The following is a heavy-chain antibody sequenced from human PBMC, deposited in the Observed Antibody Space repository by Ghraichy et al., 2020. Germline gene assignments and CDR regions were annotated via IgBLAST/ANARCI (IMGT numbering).Heavy chain of an antibody. CDR3: AREEFSSGWCGVFDW. Sequence: GGSLRLSCTASGLSLMTHAIHWLRQAPGKGLEWVAGISNDGNQKHYADSARGRFTISRDNSQNTVDVQMNSLRDDDTAIYFCAREEFSSGWCGVFDWWGQGAPVTVSS. D-gene: IGHD6-19*01. CDR1: GLSLMTHA. V-gene: IGHV3-30*14. J-gene: IGHJ4*02. CDR2: ISNDGNQK.